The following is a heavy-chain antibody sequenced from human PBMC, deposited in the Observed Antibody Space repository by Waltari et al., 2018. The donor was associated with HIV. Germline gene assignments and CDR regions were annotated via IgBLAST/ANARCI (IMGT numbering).Heavy chain of an antibody. J-gene: IGHJ4*02. CDR1: GFTFSTFA. CDR2: IGGSCCST. V-gene: IGHV3-23*01. D-gene: IGHD6-19*01. CDR3: AKDWHWLVRYFDY. Sequence: EVQLLESGGGLEQPGGSLRLSCAASGFTFSTFAMNWVRQAPGKGWEWVAAIGGSCCSTYCSDSVKGRFTISRDSSKNTLYLQMNSLRVEDTAVYYCAKDWHWLVRYFDYWGQGTLVTVSS.